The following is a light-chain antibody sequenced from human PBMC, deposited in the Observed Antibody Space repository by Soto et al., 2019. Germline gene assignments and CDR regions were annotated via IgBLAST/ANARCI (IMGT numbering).Light chain of an antibody. CDR1: TSNIGAPYD. Sequence: QSVLTQPPSVSGAPGQRVSISCTGSTSNIGAPYDVRWYQHLPGTAPKLLIYGDNNRPSGVPDRFSGSKSGTSASLAITGLQAEDEADYYCQSYDSSLSVLYVFGTGTKLTVL. CDR3: QSYDSSLSVLYV. V-gene: IGLV1-40*01. J-gene: IGLJ1*01. CDR2: GDN.